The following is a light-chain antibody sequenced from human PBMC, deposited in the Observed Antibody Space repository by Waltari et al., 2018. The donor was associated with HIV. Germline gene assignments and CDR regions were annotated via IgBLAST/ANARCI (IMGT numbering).Light chain of an antibody. Sequence: SYELTQPPSVSVSPGQTARITCSGDPLAKQYAYWYQQKPGQAPGSVIYKYSERPSRIPERFSGSSSGTTVTLTISGVQAEDEADYYCQSADSSGSNFVFGTGTKVTVL. V-gene: IGLV3-25*03. CDR2: KYS. J-gene: IGLJ1*01. CDR3: QSADSSGSNFV. CDR1: PLAKQY.